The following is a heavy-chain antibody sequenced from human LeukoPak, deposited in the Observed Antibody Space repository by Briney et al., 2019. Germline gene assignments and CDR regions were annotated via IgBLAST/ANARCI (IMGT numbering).Heavy chain of an antibody. CDR2: IWYDGSNK. V-gene: IGHV3-33*01. CDR1: GFTFSSYG. D-gene: IGHD2-15*01. CDR3: ARDISGRNRRRYDMDV. J-gene: IGHJ6*02. Sequence: GGSLRLSCAASGFTFSSYGMHWVRQAPGKGLEWVAVIWYDGSNKYYADSVKGRFTISRDNSKNTLYLQMNSLRAEDTAVYYCARDISGRNRRRYDMDVWGQGTTVTVSS.